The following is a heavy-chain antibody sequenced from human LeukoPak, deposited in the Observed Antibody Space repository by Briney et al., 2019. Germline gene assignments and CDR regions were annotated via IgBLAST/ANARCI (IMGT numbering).Heavy chain of an antibody. CDR2: INHSGST. D-gene: IGHD4-11*01. CDR1: GESFGDYY. CDR3: AGGNYIDYPRGFDF. J-gene: IGHJ4*02. Sequence: PSETLSLTCAVFGESFGDYYWNWFRQPPGKGLEWIGEINHSGSTNYSPSLKSRVTISVDTSKSQFSLTVKSVTAADTSVYYCAGGNYIDYPRGFDFWGQGTPVTVSS. V-gene: IGHV4-34*01.